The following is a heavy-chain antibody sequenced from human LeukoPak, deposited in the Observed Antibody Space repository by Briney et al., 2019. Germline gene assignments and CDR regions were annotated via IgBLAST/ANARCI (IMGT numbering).Heavy chain of an antibody. CDR2: IYYSGNP. CDR3: ASQLDTTGYYTGLIDS. J-gene: IGHJ4*02. Sequence: SETLSLTCTVSGGSISNSSYYWAWIRQPPGKGLEWIGSIYYSGNPFYNPSLKSRATILVDTSNNQFSLEVDSVTAADTAMYYCASQLDTTGYYTGLIDSWGQGALVTVSS. V-gene: IGHV4-39*01. D-gene: IGHD3/OR15-3a*01. CDR1: GGSISNSSYY.